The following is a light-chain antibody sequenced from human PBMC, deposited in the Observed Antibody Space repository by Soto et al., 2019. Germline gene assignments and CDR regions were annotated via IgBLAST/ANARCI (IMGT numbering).Light chain of an antibody. CDR1: QSVSSSY. Sequence: EIVLTQSPGTLSLSPGERATLSCRASQSVSSSYLAWYRQKPGQTPRLLISDASSRATGIPDRFSGSGSGTDFTLTISRLEPEDFAVYYCQQFGSSPFTFGQGTRLEI. CDR3: QQFGSSPFT. J-gene: IGKJ5*01. CDR2: DAS. V-gene: IGKV3-20*01.